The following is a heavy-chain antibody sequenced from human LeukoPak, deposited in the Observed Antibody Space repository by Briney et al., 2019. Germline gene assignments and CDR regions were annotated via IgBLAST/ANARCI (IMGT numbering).Heavy chain of an antibody. J-gene: IGHJ6*02. CDR2: ISGDGGST. D-gene: IGHD5-18*01. CDR1: VFTFDDYA. Sequence: GGSLRLSCAASVFTFDDYAMHWVRQAPGKGLEWVSLISGDGGSTYYADSVKGRFTISRDNSKNSLYLQMNSLRTEDTALYYCAKDWAVDTAMAALSYYYYGMDVWGQGTTVTVSS. CDR3: AKDWAVDTAMAALSYYYYGMDV. V-gene: IGHV3-43*02.